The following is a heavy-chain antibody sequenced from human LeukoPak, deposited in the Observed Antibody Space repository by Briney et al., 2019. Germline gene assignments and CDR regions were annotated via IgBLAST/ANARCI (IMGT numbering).Heavy chain of an antibody. CDR3: ARDRSGYDHLDY. CDR2: MYYSGST. Sequence: SETLSLTCTVSGGSISSYYWSWIRQPPLQELEWVGSMYYSGSTNYKPSLKSRVTISVDTSKNQFSLKLSSVTAADTAVYYCARDRSGYDHLDYWGQGTLVTVSS. CDR1: GGSISSYY. V-gene: IGHV4-59*12. D-gene: IGHD5-12*01. J-gene: IGHJ4*02.